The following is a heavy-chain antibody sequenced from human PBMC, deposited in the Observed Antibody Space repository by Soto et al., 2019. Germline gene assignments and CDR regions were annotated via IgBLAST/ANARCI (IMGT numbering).Heavy chain of an antibody. D-gene: IGHD4-17*01. CDR3: ATIGDRDGFDI. J-gene: IGHJ3*02. V-gene: IGHV3-21*06. CDR2: ISTSGSYT. CDR1: GFSFSSYN. Sequence: EVQLVESGGGLVKPEESLRLSCAASGFSFSSYNMKWVRQAPGKGLEWVSSISTSGSYTCYAGSVRGRLTIFRDDAKNSLHLQMNSLRVEDTAVYYCATIGDRDGFDIWGQGTTVIVSS.